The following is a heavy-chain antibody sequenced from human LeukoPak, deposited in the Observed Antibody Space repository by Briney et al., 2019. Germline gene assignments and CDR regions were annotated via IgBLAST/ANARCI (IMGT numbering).Heavy chain of an antibody. D-gene: IGHD2-2*01. J-gene: IGHJ5*02. Sequence: SETLSLTCTVSGGSISSYYCSWIRQPPGKGLEWIGYIYYSGSTNYNPSLKSRVTISVDTSKNQFSLKLSSVTAADTAVHYCARGNGWVCSSTSCYNWFDPWGQGTLVTVSS. V-gene: IGHV4-59*01. CDR2: IYYSGST. CDR3: ARGNGWVCSSTSCYNWFDP. CDR1: GGSISSYY.